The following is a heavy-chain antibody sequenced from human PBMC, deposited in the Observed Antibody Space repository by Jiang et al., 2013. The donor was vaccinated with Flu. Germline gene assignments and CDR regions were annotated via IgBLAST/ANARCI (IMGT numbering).Heavy chain of an antibody. J-gene: IGHJ4*02. CDR1: GYSFTTYG. CDR3: ARLAYDSRGYYYLRG. Sequence: SGAEVKRPGASVRVSCKASGYSFTTYGISWVRQAPGQGLEWMGWISTHNGNTNYAQKLQGRVTMATDTSTSTAYMELRSLRSDDTAVYYCARLAYDSRGYYYLRGWGQGTLVTVSS. V-gene: IGHV1-18*01. CDR2: ISTHNGNT. D-gene: IGHD3-22*01.